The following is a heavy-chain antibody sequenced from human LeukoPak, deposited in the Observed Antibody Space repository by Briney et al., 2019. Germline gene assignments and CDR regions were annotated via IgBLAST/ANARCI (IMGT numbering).Heavy chain of an antibody. J-gene: IGHJ4*02. CDR3: ASRMYSSSSRLNFDY. CDR1: GGSISSSSYY. V-gene: IGHV4-39*01. Sequence: PSETLSLTCTVSGGSISSSSYYWGWSRQPPGKGLECIGSIYYSGSTYYNPSLKSRVTISVDTSKNQFSLKLSSVTAADTAVYYCASRMYSSSSRLNFDYWGQGTLVTVSS. CDR2: IYYSGST. D-gene: IGHD6-6*01.